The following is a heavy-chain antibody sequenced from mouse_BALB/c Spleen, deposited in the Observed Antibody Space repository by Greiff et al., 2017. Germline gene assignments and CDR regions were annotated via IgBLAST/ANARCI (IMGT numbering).Heavy chain of an antibody. CDR1: GYTFTSYW. V-gene: IGHV1-7*01. CDR3: ARGHYGSSTGFAY. Sequence: VKLQESGAELAKPGASVKMSCKASGYTFTSYWMHWVKQRPGQGLEWIGYINPSTGYTEYNQKFKDKATLTADKSSSTAYMQLSSLTSEDSAVYYCARGHYGSSTGFAYWGQGTLVTVSA. D-gene: IGHD1-1*01. J-gene: IGHJ3*01. CDR2: INPSTGYT.